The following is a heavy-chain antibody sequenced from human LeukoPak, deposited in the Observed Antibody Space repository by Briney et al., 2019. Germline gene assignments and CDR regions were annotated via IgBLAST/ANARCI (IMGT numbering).Heavy chain of an antibody. CDR1: GFTFSSYA. D-gene: IGHD2-2*01. CDR3: VKGYCSSISCYGDY. J-gene: IGHJ4*02. Sequence: GGSLRLSCSASGFTFSSYAMHWVRQDPGKGLEYVSAISSNGGSTYYADSVKGRFTISRDNSKNTLYLQMSSLRAEDTAVYYCVKGYCSSISCYGDYWGQGTLVTVSS. V-gene: IGHV3-64D*09. CDR2: ISSNGGST.